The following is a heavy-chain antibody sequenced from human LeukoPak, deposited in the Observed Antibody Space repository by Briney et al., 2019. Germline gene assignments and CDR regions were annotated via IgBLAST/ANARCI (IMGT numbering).Heavy chain of an antibody. J-gene: IGHJ5*02. CDR1: GGSISSGSYY. Sequence: TLSLTCTVSGGSISSGSYYWSWIRQPAGKGLEWIGRIYTSGSTNYNPSLKSRVTISVDTSKNQFSLKLSSVTAADTAVYYCARYRDRFDPWGQGTLVTISS. CDR3: ARYRDRFDP. CDR2: IYTSGST. V-gene: IGHV4-61*02. D-gene: IGHD5-24*01.